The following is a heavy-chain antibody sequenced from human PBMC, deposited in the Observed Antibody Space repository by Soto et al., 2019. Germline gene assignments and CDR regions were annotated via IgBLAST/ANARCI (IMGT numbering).Heavy chain of an antibody. CDR1: GFTFSDNS. D-gene: IGHD2-2*01. J-gene: IGHJ4*02. CDR3: AHGYQLLPFDY. CDR2: ISSTSIYI. V-gene: IGHV3-21*03. Sequence: PGGSLRLSCAASGFTFSDNSMKWVRQAPGRGLEWVSSISSTSIYIFYSPSLKSRLTITKDTSKNQVVLTMTNMDPVDTATYYCAHGYQLLPFDYWGQGTLVTVSS.